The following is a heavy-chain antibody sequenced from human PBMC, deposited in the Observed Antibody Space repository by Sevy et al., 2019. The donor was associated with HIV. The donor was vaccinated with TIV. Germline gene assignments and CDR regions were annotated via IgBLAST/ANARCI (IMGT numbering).Heavy chain of an antibody. CDR2: TYYRSKWYN. CDR3: ARDGRDYVWGSYRYTLSAFDAFDI. V-gene: IGHV6-1*01. CDR1: GDSVSSNSAA. D-gene: IGHD3-16*02. J-gene: IGHJ3*02. Sequence: SQTLSLTCAISGDSVSSNSAAWNWIRQSPSRGLEWLGRTYYRSKWYNDYAVSVKSRITINPDTSKTQFSLQLNSVTPEDTAVYYCARDGRDYVWGSYRYTLSAFDAFDIWGQGTMVTVSS.